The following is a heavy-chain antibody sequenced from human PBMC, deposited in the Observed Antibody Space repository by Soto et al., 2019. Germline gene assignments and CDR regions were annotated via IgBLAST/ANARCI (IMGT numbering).Heavy chain of an antibody. CDR3: ATGDQCGGDCYGAFDI. Sequence: SVKVSCKASGGTFSSYAISWVRQAPGQGLEWMGVIIPSFGRANYAQKFQGRVTITADESTSTAYMELSSLRSEDTAVYYCATGDQCGGDCYGAFDIWGQGTMVTVSS. CDR1: GGTFSSYA. V-gene: IGHV1-69*13. D-gene: IGHD2-21*02. J-gene: IGHJ3*02. CDR2: IIPSFGRA.